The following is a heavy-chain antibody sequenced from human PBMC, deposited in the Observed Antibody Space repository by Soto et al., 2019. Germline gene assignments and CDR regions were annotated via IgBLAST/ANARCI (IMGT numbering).Heavy chain of an antibody. J-gene: IGHJ3*02. D-gene: IGHD3-10*01. V-gene: IGHV4-39*01. CDR3: ATRVLDASDI. Sequence: QLQLQESGPGLVKPSETLSLTCTVSGGSISSSSYYWGWIRQPPGKRLEWIGSIYYSGSTYYNPSLKRRVTISVDTSKNQFSLKLSSVTAADTAVYYCATRVLDASDIWGQGTMVTVSS. CDR1: GGSISSSSYY. CDR2: IYYSGST.